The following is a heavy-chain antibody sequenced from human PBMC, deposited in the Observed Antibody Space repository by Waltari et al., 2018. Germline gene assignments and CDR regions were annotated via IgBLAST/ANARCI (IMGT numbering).Heavy chain of an antibody. J-gene: IGHJ4*02. V-gene: IGHV4-4*02. CDR3: AADRGRGIYFGY. CDR1: GASISNSYW. CDR2: IHQSGRT. Sequence: QVHLQEAGPGLVKPSGTLSLTCAVSGASISNSYWWSWVRQPPGKGLEWIGQIHQSGRTNYNPSLDSRAIVSMDTSNNQISLKLTSATAADTAVYYCAADRGRGIYFGYWGQGTLVTVSP. D-gene: IGHD2-15*01.